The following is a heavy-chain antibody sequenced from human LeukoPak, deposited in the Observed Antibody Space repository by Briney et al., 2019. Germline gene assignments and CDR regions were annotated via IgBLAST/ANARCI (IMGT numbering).Heavy chain of an antibody. CDR2: INPSGGST. V-gene: IGHV1-46*01. Sequence: ASVKVSCKASGYTFTSYYMHWVRQAPGQGLEWMGIINPSGGSTSYAQKFQGRVTMTRDTSISTAYMELSRLRSDDTAVYYCARDRHIVVVTAIQDDYGMDVWGQGTTVTVSS. CDR3: ARDRHIVVVTAIQDDYGMDV. CDR1: GYTFTSYY. J-gene: IGHJ6*02. D-gene: IGHD2-21*02.